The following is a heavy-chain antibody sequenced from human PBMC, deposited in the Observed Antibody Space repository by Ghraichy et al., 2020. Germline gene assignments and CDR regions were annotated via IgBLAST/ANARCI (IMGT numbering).Heavy chain of an antibody. V-gene: IGHV3-30*04. D-gene: IGHD2-8*02. J-gene: IGHJ5*02. CDR2: TSFDGSTK. CDR1: GFSFNNYA. CDR3: ARDLVCTGPRPHIAICGWFDP. Sequence: GGSLRLSCAASGFSFNNYAMYWLRQAPGKGLEWVAVTSFDGSTKYYADSVMGRFTISRDNFENTLYLQMNSLRTEDTAVYYCARDLVCTGPRPHIAICGWFDPWGQGTLVTVSS.